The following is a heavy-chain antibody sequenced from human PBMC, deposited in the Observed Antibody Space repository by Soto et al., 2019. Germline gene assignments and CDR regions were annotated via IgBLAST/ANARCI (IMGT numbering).Heavy chain of an antibody. V-gene: IGHV3-48*02. CDR3: ARDAYCGADCYSANYWYFDL. CDR1: GFTFSSSG. CDR2: ISSSSSTR. D-gene: IGHD2-21*02. J-gene: IGHJ2*01. Sequence: EVQLVESGGGLVQPGGSLRLSCASSGFTFSSSGMNWVRQAPGKGLEWVSYISSSSSTRYFADSVNGRFTISRDTAKNSLFLQMNSLRDEDTAVYYCARDAYCGADCYSANYWYFDLWGRGTLVTVSS.